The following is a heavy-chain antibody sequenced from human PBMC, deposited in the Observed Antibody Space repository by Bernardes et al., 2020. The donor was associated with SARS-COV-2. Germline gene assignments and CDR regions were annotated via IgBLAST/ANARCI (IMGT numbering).Heavy chain of an antibody. CDR2: IGTAGDT. CDR1: GFTFSSYD. CDR3: ARDLGYSGHYGMDV. Sequence: GSLRLSCAASGFTFSSYDMHWVRQATGKGLEWVSAIGTAGDTYYPGSVKGRFTISRENAKNSLYLQMNSLRAGDTAVYYCARDLGYSGHYGMDVWGQGTTVTVSS. V-gene: IGHV3-13*01. D-gene: IGHD1-26*01. J-gene: IGHJ6*02.